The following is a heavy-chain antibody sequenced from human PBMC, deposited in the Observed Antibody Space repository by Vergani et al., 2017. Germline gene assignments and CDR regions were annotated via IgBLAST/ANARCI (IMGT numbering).Heavy chain of an antibody. Sequence: QVQLQESGPGLVKPSETLSLICTVSGYSVISTDYHWGWIRQPPGNGLEWIGSMDYSGCTSYNPSLESRISISFETPKNQFSLRLTSETAADTAVYYCASKQWACRAAYCHSYDFWVPGTLVGVSS. CDR3: ASKQWACRAAYCHSYDF. J-gene: IGHJ4*02. CDR1: GYSVISTDYH. V-gene: IGHV4-39*01. CDR2: MDYSGCT. D-gene: IGHD1-26*01.